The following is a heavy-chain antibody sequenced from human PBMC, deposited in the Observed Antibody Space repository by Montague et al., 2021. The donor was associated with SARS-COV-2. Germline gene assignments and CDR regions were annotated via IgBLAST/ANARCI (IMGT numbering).Heavy chain of an antibody. D-gene: IGHD4-23*01. CDR2: INHSGTT. CDR1: GGSFSGHY. Sequence: ESLSLTCAVYGGSFSGHYWTWIRQSPGKGLEWIAEINHSGTTNYNFNPSLRSRVTISVDMSKSQFSLKLSSVTAADTGVYYCARWDPQTLTLIGLRGKSASDYWGQGTLVTVSS. J-gene: IGHJ4*02. V-gene: IGHV4-34*01. CDR3: ARWDPQTLTLIGLRGKSASDY.